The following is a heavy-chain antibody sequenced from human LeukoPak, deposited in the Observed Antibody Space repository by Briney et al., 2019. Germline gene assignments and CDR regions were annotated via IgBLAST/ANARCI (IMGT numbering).Heavy chain of an antibody. D-gene: IGHD3-3*01. CDR1: GYTFTSYA. CDR3: ARGNLYYGFWSGYIVY. CDR2: INTNTGNP. Sequence: ASMRVSRKASGYTFTSYAMNWVRQAPGQGLEWMGWINTNTGNPTYAQGFTGRFVFSLDTSVSTAYLQISSLKAEDTAVYYCARGNLYYGFWSGYIVYWGQGTLVTVSS. J-gene: IGHJ4*02. V-gene: IGHV7-4-1*02.